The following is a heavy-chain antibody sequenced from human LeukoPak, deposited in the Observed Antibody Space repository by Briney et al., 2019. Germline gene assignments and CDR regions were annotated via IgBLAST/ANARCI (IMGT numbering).Heavy chain of an antibody. J-gene: IGHJ6*02. CDR2: ISGCGGST. Sequence: GVSLRLSCAASGFTFSSYAMRWVRHAPGKRLEWVSVISGCGGSTYYADSVKGRFTISRDNSKNTLYLQMNSLRAEDTALYYCAKSGGPRSPYYYYGMDVWGQGTTVTVSS. CDR1: GFTFSSYA. CDR3: AKSGGPRSPYYYYGMDV. D-gene: IGHD3-10*01. V-gene: IGHV3-23*01.